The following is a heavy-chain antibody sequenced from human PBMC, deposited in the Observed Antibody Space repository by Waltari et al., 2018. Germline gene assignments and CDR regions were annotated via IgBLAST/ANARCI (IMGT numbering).Heavy chain of an antibody. V-gene: IGHV3-48*01. CDR2: ISSSSSTI. CDR1: GFTFSTYN. CDR3: ARAQDYYQTSGYFDAFDI. J-gene: IGHJ3*02. D-gene: IGHD3-22*01. Sequence: EVQLVESGGGLVQPGGSLRLSCAASGFTFSTYNMNWVRQAPGKGLEWVSYISSSSSTIFYAESVKGRFTISRDKAKKSLYLQMNNLRAEDTAVYYCARAQDYYQTSGYFDAFDIWGQGTMVTVSS.